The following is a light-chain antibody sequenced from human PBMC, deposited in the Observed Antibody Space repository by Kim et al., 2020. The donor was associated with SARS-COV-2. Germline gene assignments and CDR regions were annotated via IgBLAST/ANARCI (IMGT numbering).Light chain of an antibody. J-gene: IGLJ1*01. CDR2: SVS. V-gene: IGLV2-14*01. CDR1: SSDIGVYNF. Sequence: QSALTQPASVSGSPGQSITFSCTGTSSDIGVYNFVSWYQQHPGKAPKLLIYSVSHRPSGVPDRFSGSKSDNTASLTISGLQPEDEADYYCSSFTNSATVVFGTGTKVTVL. CDR3: SSFTNSATVV.